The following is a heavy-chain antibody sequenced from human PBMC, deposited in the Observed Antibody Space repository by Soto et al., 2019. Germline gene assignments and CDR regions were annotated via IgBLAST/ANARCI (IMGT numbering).Heavy chain of an antibody. CDR1: GYTFTNYG. Sequence: QVQLMQPGREVKKPGASVRVSCKASGYTFTNYGISWVRQAPGQGPEWMGWISGYNGNTKYAQKFQGRVTMTTDTSTSTAYMELRSLRFDDTAVYYCARGGSSWSAEYYQHWGQGTLVIVSS. CDR3: ARGGSSWSAEYYQH. V-gene: IGHV1-18*01. D-gene: IGHD6-13*01. J-gene: IGHJ1*01. CDR2: ISGYNGNT.